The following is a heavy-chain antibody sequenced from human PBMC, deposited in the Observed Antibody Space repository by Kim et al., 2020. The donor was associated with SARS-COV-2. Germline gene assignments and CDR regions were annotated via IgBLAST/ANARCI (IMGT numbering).Heavy chain of an antibody. V-gene: IGHV3-30*18. J-gene: IGHJ5*02. CDR1: GFTFSSYG. CDR2: ISYDGSNK. CDR3: AKDRRSSSWYGGGWFDP. D-gene: IGHD6-13*01. Sequence: GGSLRLSCAASGFTFSSYGMHWVRQAPGKGLEWVAVISYDGSNKYYADSVKGRFTISRDNSKNTLYLQMNSLRAEDTAVYYCAKDRRSSSWYGGGWFDPWGQGTLVTVSS.